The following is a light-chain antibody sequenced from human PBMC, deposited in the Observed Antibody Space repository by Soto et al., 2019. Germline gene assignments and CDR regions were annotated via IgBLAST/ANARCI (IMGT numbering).Light chain of an antibody. CDR2: EVT. CDR1: RSDVGRYNY. CDR3: SSYSTTILPHVL. Sequence: QSALTQPASVSGSPGQSIVISCTGTRSDVGRYNYVSWYQQHPGKAPKLLIYEVTYRPSVVSARFSGSKSGNTASLTISGLQADDEADYYCSSYSTTILPHVLFGGGTKLTVL. J-gene: IGLJ2*01. V-gene: IGLV2-14*01.